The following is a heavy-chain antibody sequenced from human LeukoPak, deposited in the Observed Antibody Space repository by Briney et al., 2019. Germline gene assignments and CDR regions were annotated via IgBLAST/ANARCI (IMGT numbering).Heavy chain of an antibody. CDR3: ARHGGGSYYSVYFDY. CDR1: GYTFTNYW. V-gene: IGHV5-51*01. D-gene: IGHD1-26*01. J-gene: IGHJ4*02. Sequence: GESLKISCKGSGYTFTNYWIGWVRQMPGKGLEWMGIIYPGDSETRYSPSFQGQVTISADKSITTAYLQWNSLKASDTAMYYCARHGGGSYYSVYFDYWGQGTLVTVSS. CDR2: IYPGDSET.